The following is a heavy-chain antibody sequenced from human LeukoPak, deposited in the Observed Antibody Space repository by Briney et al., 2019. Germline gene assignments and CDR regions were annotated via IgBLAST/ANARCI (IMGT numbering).Heavy chain of an antibody. Sequence: SETLSLTWTVSGVSISSFYWSWIPQPPGKGLEWIGYIYFSGSTNYNPSLESRVTISVDTSKNQFSLKLSSVTAADTDVYYCARRGYSTGWYYFDYWGQGTLVTVTA. CDR1: GVSISSFY. CDR2: IYFSGST. CDR3: ARRGYSTGWYYFDY. V-gene: IGHV4-59*08. D-gene: IGHD6-19*01. J-gene: IGHJ4*02.